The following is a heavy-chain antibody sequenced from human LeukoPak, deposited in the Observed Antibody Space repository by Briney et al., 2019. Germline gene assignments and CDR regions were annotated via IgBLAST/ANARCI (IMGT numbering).Heavy chain of an antibody. D-gene: IGHD3-3*01. Sequence: ASVKVSCKASGYTFTGYYMHWVRQAPGQGLEWMGWINPNSGGTNYAQKFQGRVTMTRDTSISTAYMELSRLRSDDTAVYYCARSYDFWSGTNWLDPWGQGTLVTVSS. V-gene: IGHV1-2*02. CDR1: GYTFTGYY. J-gene: IGHJ5*02. CDR2: INPNSGGT. CDR3: ARSYDFWSGTNWLDP.